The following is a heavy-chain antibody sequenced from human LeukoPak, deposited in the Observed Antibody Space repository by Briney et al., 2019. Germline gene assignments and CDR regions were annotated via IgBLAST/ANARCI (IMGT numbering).Heavy chain of an antibody. J-gene: IGHJ2*01. CDR1: GFTFSGSA. D-gene: IGHD2-21*02. Sequence: PGGSLRLSCAASGFTFSGSAIHWVRQASGKGLEWVGRTRNKANSYTTEYAASVKGRFTISRDDSKNSLYLQMNSLKTEDTAVYYCARTQNAYCGGDCYYYWYFDLWGRGTLVTVSS. CDR2: TRNKANSYTT. CDR3: ARTQNAYCGGDCYYYWYFDL. V-gene: IGHV3-72*01.